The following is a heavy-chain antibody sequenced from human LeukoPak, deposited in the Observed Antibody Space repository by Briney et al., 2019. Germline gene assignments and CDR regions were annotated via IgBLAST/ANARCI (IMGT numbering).Heavy chain of an antibody. D-gene: IGHD3-22*01. CDR3: ARGPYSYDSSGAFDI. Sequence: SETLSLTCTVSGASMNSGSYYWTWIRQPAGKGLEWIGRIYTTGSTNYNPSLKSRVTISVDTSKNQFSLKLSSVTAADTAVYFCARGPYSYDSSGAFDIWGQGTMVTVSS. V-gene: IGHV4-61*02. CDR2: IYTTGST. J-gene: IGHJ3*02. CDR1: GASMNSGSYY.